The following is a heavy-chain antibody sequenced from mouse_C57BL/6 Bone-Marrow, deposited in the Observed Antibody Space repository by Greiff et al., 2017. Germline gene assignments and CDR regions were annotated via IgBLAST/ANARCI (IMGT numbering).Heavy chain of an antibody. CDR3: AIYHLRYYAMDY. V-gene: IGHV1-74*01. J-gene: IGHJ4*01. Sequence: VQLQQPGAELVKPGASVKVSCKASGYSFTSYWMHWVKQRPGQGLEWIGRIHPSDSDTNYNQKFKGKATLTVDKSSSTAYMQLSSLTSEDAAVYYCAIYHLRYYAMDYWGQGTSVTVSS. CDR1: GYSFTSYW. CDR2: IHPSDSDT.